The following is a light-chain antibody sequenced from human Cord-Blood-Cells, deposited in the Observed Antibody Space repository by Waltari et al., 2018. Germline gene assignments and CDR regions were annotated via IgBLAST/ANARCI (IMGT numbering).Light chain of an antibody. J-gene: IGLJ3*02. V-gene: IGLV4-69*01. Sequence: LVLTQSPSAPASLGASVQLTSTLRSGLSAYAIAWRQHQPEKGPRYLMKLNSDGSHSKGDGIPDRFSGSSSGAERYLTISSLQSGDEADYYCQTWGTGIQVFGGGTKLTVL. CDR2: LNSDGSH. CDR3: QTWGTGIQV. CDR1: SGLSAYA.